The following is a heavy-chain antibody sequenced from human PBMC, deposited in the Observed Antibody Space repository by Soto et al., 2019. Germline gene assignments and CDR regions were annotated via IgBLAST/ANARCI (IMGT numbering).Heavy chain of an antibody. Sequence: GASVKVSCKASGYTFTGYYMHWVRQAPGQGLEWMGWINPNSGGTNYAQKFQGWVTMTRDTSISTAYMELSRLRSDDTAVYYCARVREPTLDSHPPHDAFDIWGQGTMVTVSS. J-gene: IGHJ3*02. CDR3: ARVREPTLDSHPPHDAFDI. V-gene: IGHV1-2*04. D-gene: IGHD2-15*01. CDR1: GYTFTGYY. CDR2: INPNSGGT.